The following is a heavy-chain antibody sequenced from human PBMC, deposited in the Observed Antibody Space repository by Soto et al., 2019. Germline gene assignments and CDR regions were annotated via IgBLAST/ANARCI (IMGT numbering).Heavy chain of an antibody. Sequence: QVHLVQSGAEVKKPGASVRISCQTSGYTFTGYSLHWLRQAPGQTLEWLGVITTGNGNSRSSQKFQDRINIDRNTSASIVSMELSSLRSEDTGSYCCARVSMSTDLRGIFYYDYWGQGTVVTVSS. D-gene: IGHD3-9*01. V-gene: IGHV1-3*04. CDR2: ITTGNGNS. CDR3: ARVSMSTDLRGIFYYDY. J-gene: IGHJ4*02. CDR1: GYTFTGYS.